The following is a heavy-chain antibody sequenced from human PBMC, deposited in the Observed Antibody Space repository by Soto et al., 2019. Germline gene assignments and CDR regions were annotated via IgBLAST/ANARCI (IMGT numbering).Heavy chain of an antibody. CDR3: ARSREFDY. Sequence: SETLSLTCGVSGGSLIGATYSWNWIRQPPGKGLEWIGYIFPSGTTYYNPFLKSRVTISIDVSKNQFSLSLRSLTAADTAVYYCARSREFDYWSQGTLVTVSS. CDR1: GGSLIGATYS. CDR2: IFPSGTT. J-gene: IGHJ4*02. V-gene: IGHV4-30-2*01.